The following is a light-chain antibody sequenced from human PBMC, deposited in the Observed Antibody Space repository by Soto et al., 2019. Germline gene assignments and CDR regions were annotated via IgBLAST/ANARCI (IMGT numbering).Light chain of an antibody. CDR2: GAS. V-gene: IGKV3-20*01. CDR1: QSVSSSY. J-gene: IGKJ1*01. Sequence: IVLKQSPGTLSLSPGERATLSCRASQSVSSSYLAWYQQKPGQAPRLLICGASSRATGIPDRFSGSGSGTDFTLTISRLEPEDFAVYYCQQYGSSPWTFGQGTKV. CDR3: QQYGSSPWT.